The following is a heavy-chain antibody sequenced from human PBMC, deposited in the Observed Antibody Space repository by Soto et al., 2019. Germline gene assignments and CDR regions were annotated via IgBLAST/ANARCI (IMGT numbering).Heavy chain of an antibody. V-gene: IGHV3-21*02. Sequence: EVQLVESGGGLVKPGGSLRLSCAASGFTFSAYTMNWVRQAPGKGLEWVSSLDPSSTYIYYADSVKGRFTLSRDNAKNSLFLRLNSLRAYDTALYYCVRGSYGDYDSWGQGTLVTVSS. D-gene: IGHD4-17*01. CDR2: LDPSSTYI. J-gene: IGHJ5*01. CDR3: VRGSYGDYDS. CDR1: GFTFSAYT.